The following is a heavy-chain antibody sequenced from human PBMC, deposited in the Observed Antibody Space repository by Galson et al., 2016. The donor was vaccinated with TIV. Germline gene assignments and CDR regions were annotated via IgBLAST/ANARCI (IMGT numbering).Heavy chain of an antibody. J-gene: IGHJ4*02. Sequence: SLRLSCAASGFTFDDFDMAWVRQGPGRGLEWVSSVNWNGLGTSYAASVKGRFTISRDSAKNSLYLQMDSRGAEDTALYYCARVATCGGTCYYCDSWGQGTLVAVSS. D-gene: IGHD2-21*01. CDR1: GFTFDDFD. CDR3: ARVATCGGTCYYCDS. V-gene: IGHV3-20*04. CDR2: VNWNGLGT.